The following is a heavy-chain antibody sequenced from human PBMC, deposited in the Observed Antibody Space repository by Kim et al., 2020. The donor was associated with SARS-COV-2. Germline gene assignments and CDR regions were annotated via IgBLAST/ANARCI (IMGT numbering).Heavy chain of an antibody. CDR2: IYYSGST. J-gene: IGHJ2*01. CDR1: GGSISSSSYY. V-gene: IGHV4-39*01. D-gene: IGHD2-21*01. CDR3: ARPSADRHTAPWYFDL. Sequence: SETLSLTCTVSGGSISSSSYYWGWIRQPPGKGLEWIGSIYYSGSTYYNPSLKSRVTISVDTSKNQFSLKLSSVTAADTAVYYCARPSADRHTAPWYFDL.